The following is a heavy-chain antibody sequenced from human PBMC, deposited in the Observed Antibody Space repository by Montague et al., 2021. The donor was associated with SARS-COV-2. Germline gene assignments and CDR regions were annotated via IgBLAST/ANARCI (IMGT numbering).Heavy chain of an antibody. V-gene: IGHV4-59*13. CDR3: ARDSLVASYYYYGVDV. CDR2: IYSSGST. J-gene: IGHJ6*02. D-gene: IGHD2-2*01. Sequence: SETLSLTCTVSGCSISGYYCNWIRQPPGKGLEWIGDIYSSGSTNXNPSLKSRVTMSVDTSKNQLSLNLSSVTAADTAVYYCARDSLVASYYYYGVDVWGQGTTVTVAS. CDR1: GCSISGYY.